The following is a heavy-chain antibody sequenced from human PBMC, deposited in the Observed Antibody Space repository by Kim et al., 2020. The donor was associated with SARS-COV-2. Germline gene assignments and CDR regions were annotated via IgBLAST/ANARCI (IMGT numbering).Heavy chain of an antibody. D-gene: IGHD2-8*02. V-gene: IGHV3-33*05. CDR2: ISYDGSNK. J-gene: IGHJ6*01. Sequence: GGSLRLSCAASGFTFSSYGMHWVRQAPGKGLEWVAVISYDGSNKYYADSVKGRFTISRDNSKNTLYLQMNSLRAEDTAVYYCASSVYGSCSGCFYYGGD. CDR3: ASSVYGSCSGCFYYGGD. CDR1: GFTFSSYG.